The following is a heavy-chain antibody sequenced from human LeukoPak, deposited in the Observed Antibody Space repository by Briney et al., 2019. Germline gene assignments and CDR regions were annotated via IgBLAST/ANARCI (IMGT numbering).Heavy chain of an antibody. V-gene: IGHV4-59*01. J-gene: IGHJ4*02. CDR3: ARGPERYSGGWYYFNY. Sequence: SETLSLTCTVSGGSISSYYWSWIRQPPGKGLEWIGYIYYSGSTNYNPSPKSRVTVSVDTSKNQFPLKLSSVTAADTAVYYCARGPERYSGGWYYFNYWGQGTPVTVSS. CDR2: IYYSGST. D-gene: IGHD6-19*01. CDR1: GGSISSYY.